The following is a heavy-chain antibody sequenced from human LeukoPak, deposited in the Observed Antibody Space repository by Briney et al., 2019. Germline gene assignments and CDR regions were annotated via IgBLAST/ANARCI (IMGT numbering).Heavy chain of an antibody. V-gene: IGHV3-21*01. CDR3: ARDLGGSGSPYGMDV. CDR2: ISSSSSYI. J-gene: IGHJ6*02. CDR1: GFTFSSYS. D-gene: IGHD3-10*01. Sequence: GSLRLSCAASGFTFSSYSMNWVRQAPGKGLEWVSSISSSSSYIYYADSVKGRFTISRDNAKNSLYLQMNSLRAEDTAVYYCARDLGGSGSPYGMDVWGQGTTVTVSS.